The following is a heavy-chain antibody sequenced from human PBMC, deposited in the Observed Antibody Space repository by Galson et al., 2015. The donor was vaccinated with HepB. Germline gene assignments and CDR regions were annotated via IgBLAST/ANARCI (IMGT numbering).Heavy chain of an antibody. V-gene: IGHV3-30*04. Sequence: SLRLSCAASGFTFSSYAMHWVRQAPGKGLEWVAVISYDGSNKYYADSVKGRFTISRDNSKNTLYLQMNSLRPEDTAVYYCARRGGIRNSDTAFDYWGQGTPVIVSS. J-gene: IGHJ4*02. CDR3: ARRGGIRNSDTAFDY. D-gene: IGHD5-18*01. CDR1: GFTFSSYA. CDR2: ISYDGSNK.